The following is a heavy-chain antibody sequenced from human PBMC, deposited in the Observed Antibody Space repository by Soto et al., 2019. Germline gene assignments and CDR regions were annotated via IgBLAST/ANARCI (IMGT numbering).Heavy chain of an antibody. Sequence: ASVNVSCKASGYTFTSYYMHWVRQAPGQGLEWMGIINPSGGSTSYAQKFQGRVNMTRDTSTSTVYMELSSLRSEDTAVYYCARDRATVVTRHDACDIWGQGTMVNVSS. CDR3: ARDRATVVTRHDACDI. V-gene: IGHV1-46*01. D-gene: IGHD4-17*01. CDR2: INPSGGST. CDR1: GYTFTSYY. J-gene: IGHJ3*02.